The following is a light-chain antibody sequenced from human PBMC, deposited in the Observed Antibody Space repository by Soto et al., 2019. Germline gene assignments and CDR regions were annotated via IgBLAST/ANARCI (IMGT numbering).Light chain of an antibody. Sequence: QSVLTQPPSVSGAPGQRVAISCTGSSSNIGARYDVHWYQQLPGTAPKLLIYGNNNRPAGVPDRFSGSKSGTSASLAITGLRAEDEADYYCQSYDSSRSVIFGGGTKLTGL. CDR2: GNN. J-gene: IGLJ2*01. CDR1: SSNIGARYD. V-gene: IGLV1-40*01. CDR3: QSYDSSRSVI.